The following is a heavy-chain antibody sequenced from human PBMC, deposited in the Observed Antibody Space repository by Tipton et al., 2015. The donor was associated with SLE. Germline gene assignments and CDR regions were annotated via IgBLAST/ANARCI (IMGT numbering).Heavy chain of an antibody. CDR1: GGSFSGYY. J-gene: IGHJ6*02. D-gene: IGHD3-3*01. Sequence: TLSLTCAVYGGSFSGYYWSWIRQSPGKGLEWIGDINHSGSTNYNPSLKSRVTISVDTSKNQFSLRLSSVTAADTAVYYCAKDRVIYAFWSGYGPEGYHYYYGMDVWGQGTTVTVSS. CDR2: INHSGST. CDR3: AKDRVIYAFWSGYGPEGYHYYYGMDV. V-gene: IGHV4-34*01.